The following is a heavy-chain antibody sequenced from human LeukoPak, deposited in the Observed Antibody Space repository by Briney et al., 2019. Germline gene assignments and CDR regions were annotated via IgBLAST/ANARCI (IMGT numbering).Heavy chain of an antibody. J-gene: IGHJ3*02. V-gene: IGHV4-39*07. CDR1: GGSISSSSYY. CDR3: ARVAIVVVPAAMFRGAFDI. CDR2: IYYSGST. Sequence: SETLSLTCTVSGGSISSSSYYWGWIRQPPGKGLEWIGSIYYSGSTYYNPSLKSRVTISVDTSKDQFSLKLSSVTAADTAVYYCARVAIVVVPAAMFRGAFDIWGQGTMVTVSS. D-gene: IGHD2-2*01.